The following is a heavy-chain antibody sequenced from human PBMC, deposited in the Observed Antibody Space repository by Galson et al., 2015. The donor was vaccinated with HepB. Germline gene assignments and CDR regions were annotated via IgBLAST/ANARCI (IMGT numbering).Heavy chain of an antibody. V-gene: IGHV1-2*04. D-gene: IGHD5-18*01. J-gene: IGHJ6*02. CDR1: GYTFTGYY. CDR3: ARGLVDTATGGTYYGMDV. Sequence: SVKVSCKASGYTFTGYYMHWVRQAPGQGLEWMGWINPNSGGTNYAQKFQGWVTMTRDTSISTAYMELSRLRSDDTAVYYCARGLVDTATGGTYYGMDVWGQGTTVTVSS. CDR2: INPNSGGT.